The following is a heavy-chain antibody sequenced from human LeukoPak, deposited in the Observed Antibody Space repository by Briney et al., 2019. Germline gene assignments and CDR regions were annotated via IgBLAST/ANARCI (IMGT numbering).Heavy chain of an antibody. J-gene: IGHJ4*02. Sequence: GGSLRLSCAASGFTFGSYAMSWVRQAPGKGLEWVSAISGSGGSTYYADSVKGRFTISRDNSKNTLYLQMNSLRAEDTAVYYCAKDPHYGGNSGVDYWGQGTLVTVSS. CDR3: AKDPHYGGNSGVDY. D-gene: IGHD4-23*01. V-gene: IGHV3-23*01. CDR2: ISGSGGST. CDR1: GFTFGSYA.